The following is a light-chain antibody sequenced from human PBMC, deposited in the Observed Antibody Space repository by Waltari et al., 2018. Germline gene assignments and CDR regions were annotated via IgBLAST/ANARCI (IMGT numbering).Light chain of an antibody. V-gene: IGKV1-12*01. CDR2: KAS. CDR3: LQYSSSPYS. J-gene: IGKJ2*03. Sequence: DIQMTQSPSSLSASVGDTVTITCRASQSISSWLDWYQQKPGKAPKLLIYKASSLQSGVPSRCCGSGSVTEFTLTISSLQPEDFATYYCLQYSSSPYSFGQGTKVEIK. CDR1: QSISSW.